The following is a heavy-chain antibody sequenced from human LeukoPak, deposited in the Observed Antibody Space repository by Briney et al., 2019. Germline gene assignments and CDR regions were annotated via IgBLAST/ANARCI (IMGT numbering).Heavy chain of an antibody. CDR3: AKDRAPYGSGGGEDYFDL. Sequence: GGSLRLSCVGSGFTFINYAMTWVRQSPAGGLEYVSSSSGSGASTHYADSVKGRFTISRDNSRNTLYLEMSSLRVEDSALYYCAKDRAPYGSGGGEDYFDLWGRGTLVIVSS. CDR2: SSGSGAST. CDR1: GFTFINYA. V-gene: IGHV3-23*01. J-gene: IGHJ2*01. D-gene: IGHD3-10*01.